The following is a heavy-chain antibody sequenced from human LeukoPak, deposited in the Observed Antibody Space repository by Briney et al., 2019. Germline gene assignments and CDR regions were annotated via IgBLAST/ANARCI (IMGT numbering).Heavy chain of an antibody. CDR3: ARITYDFWSGYYMPDDP. D-gene: IGHD3-3*01. CDR1: GYTFTNYG. Sequence: ASVKVSCKASGYTFTNYGIGWVRQAPGQGLEWMDWISIYNGNTDYAQKLRGRVTMTTDTSTSTAYMELRSLRSDDTAVYYCARITYDFWSGYYMPDDPWGQGTLVTVSS. V-gene: IGHV1-18*01. J-gene: IGHJ5*02. CDR2: ISIYNGNT.